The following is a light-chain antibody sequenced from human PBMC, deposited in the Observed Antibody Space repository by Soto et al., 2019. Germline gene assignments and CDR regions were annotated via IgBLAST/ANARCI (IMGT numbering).Light chain of an antibody. CDR3: SSYTSSSVYV. Sequence: QSVLTQPASVSGSPGQSITISCTGTSSDVGGYNYVFWYQQHPGKAPKLMIYEVSNRTSGVSNRFSGSKSGNTASLTNSGLQAEDEADYYCSSYTSSSVYVFRTRTTLPVL. J-gene: IGLJ1*01. V-gene: IGLV2-14*01. CDR2: EVS. CDR1: SSDVGGYNY.